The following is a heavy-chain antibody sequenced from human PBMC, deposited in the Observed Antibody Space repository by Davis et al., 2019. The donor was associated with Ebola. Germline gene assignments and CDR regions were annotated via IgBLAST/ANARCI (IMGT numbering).Heavy chain of an antibody. V-gene: IGHV3-30*18. CDR1: GFTFSSYG. D-gene: IGHD6-13*01. J-gene: IGHJ3*02. CDR3: AKANGEASSSWAFDI. Sequence: PGGSLRLSCAASGFTFSSYGMHWVRQAPGKGLEWVAVISYDGSNKYYADSVKGRFTISRDNSKNTLYLQMNSLRAEDTAVYYCAKANGEASSSWAFDIWGQGTTVTVSS. CDR2: ISYDGSNK.